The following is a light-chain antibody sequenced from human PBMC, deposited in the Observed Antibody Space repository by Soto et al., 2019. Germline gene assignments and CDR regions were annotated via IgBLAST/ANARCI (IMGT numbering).Light chain of an antibody. CDR1: QSNSSW. CDR3: QQYNSYSWT. V-gene: IGKV1-5*01. J-gene: IGKJ1*01. Sequence: DIQMTQSPSTLSASVGDGVTITCRASQSNSSWLAWYQQKPGKAPKLLIYDASSLESGVPSRFSGSGSGTEFTLTISSLQPDDFATYYCQQYNSYSWTFGQGTKVEIK. CDR2: DAS.